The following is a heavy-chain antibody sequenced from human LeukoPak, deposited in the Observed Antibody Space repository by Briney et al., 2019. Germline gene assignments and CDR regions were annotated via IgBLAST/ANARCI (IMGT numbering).Heavy chain of an antibody. CDR3: ARGSVVVVVFRPASDI. J-gene: IGHJ3*02. Sequence: GGSLRLSCAASGFTFSSYNMNWVRQAPGKGLEWVSYISSSSRTIYYADSVKGRFTISRDNAKNSLYLQMNSLRAEDTAVYYCARGSVVVVVFRPASDIWGQGTMVTVSS. D-gene: IGHD2-15*01. CDR1: GFTFSSYN. CDR2: ISSSSRTI. V-gene: IGHV3-48*01.